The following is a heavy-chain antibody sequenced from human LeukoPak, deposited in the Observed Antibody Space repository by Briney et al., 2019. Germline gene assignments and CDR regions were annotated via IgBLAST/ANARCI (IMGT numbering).Heavy chain of an antibody. CDR3: AIDDRCSSTSCPSYYYYYMDV. Sequence: GASVKVSCKASGYTFTGYYMHWVRQAPGQGLEWMGWINPNSGGTNYAQKFQGRVTMTRDTSISTAYMELSRLRSDDTAVYYCAIDDRCSSTSCPSYYYYYMDVWGKGTTVTVSS. J-gene: IGHJ6*03. CDR2: INPNSGGT. V-gene: IGHV1-2*02. CDR1: GYTFTGYY. D-gene: IGHD2-2*01.